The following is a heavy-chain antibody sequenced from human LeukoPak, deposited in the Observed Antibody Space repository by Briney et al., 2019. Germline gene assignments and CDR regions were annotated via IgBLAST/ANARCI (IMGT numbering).Heavy chain of an antibody. J-gene: IGHJ4*02. CDR3: ARDNQKTYYYDSSGENYFDY. CDR1: GYTFTGYY. CDR2: INPNSGGT. V-gene: IGHV1-2*02. Sequence: GASVKVSCKASGYTFTGYYMHWVRQAPGQGLEWMGGINPNSGGTNYAQKFQGRVTMTRDTSISTAYMELSRLRYDDTAVYYCARDNQKTYYYDSSGENYFDYWGQGTLVTVSS. D-gene: IGHD3-22*01.